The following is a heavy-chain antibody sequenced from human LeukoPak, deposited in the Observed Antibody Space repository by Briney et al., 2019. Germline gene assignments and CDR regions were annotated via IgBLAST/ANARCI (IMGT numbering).Heavy chain of an antibody. J-gene: IGHJ4*02. D-gene: IGHD5-24*01. CDR1: GFTFSSYS. CDR2: IKQDGSEK. Sequence: GGSLRLSCAASGFTFSSYSMNWVRQAPGKGLEWVANIKQDGSEKYYVDSVKGRFTISRDNAKNSLYLQMNSLRAEDTAVYYCARVYMATSPYYFDYWGQGTLVTVSS. CDR3: ARVYMATSPYYFDY. V-gene: IGHV3-7*01.